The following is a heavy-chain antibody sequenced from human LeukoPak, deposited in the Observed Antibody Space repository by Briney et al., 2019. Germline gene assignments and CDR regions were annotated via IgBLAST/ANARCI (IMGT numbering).Heavy chain of an antibody. CDR3: ARDRVGTRFTMFDY. D-gene: IGHD3-16*01. CDR2: INPSGGGT. Sequence: ASVKVSCKASGYTFTSYYIHWVRQAPGQGLDWMGVINPSGGGTTYTQNVQGRVTMTRDMSTSTVYMELSSLRSEDTAVYYCARDRVGTRFTMFDYWGQGTLVTVSS. J-gene: IGHJ4*02. V-gene: IGHV1-46*01. CDR1: GYTFTSYY.